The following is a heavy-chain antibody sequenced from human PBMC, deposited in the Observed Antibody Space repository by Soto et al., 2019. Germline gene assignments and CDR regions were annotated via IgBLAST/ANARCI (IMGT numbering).Heavy chain of an antibody. Sequence: GGSLRLSCAASGFTFSSYSMNWVRQAPGKGLEWVSYISSSSSTIYYADSVKGRFTISRDNAKNSLYLQMNSLRAEDTAVYYCARGSSGVAATRYYYYYMDVWGKGTTVTVSS. CDR3: ARGSSGVAATRYYYYYMDV. J-gene: IGHJ6*03. D-gene: IGHD2-15*01. CDR1: GFTFSSYS. CDR2: ISSSSSTI. V-gene: IGHV3-48*01.